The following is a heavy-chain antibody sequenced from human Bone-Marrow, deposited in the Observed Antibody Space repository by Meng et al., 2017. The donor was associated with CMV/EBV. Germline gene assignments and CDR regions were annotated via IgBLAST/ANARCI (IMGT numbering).Heavy chain of an antibody. CDR1: GFAFSSYG. CDR3: AKGLGYYNSGGFWGTPTSSDY. D-gene: IGHD3-22*01. CDR2: IRYDGTIK. Sequence: QVLLVESGGGVVQPGGSLRLSCAALGFAFSSYGMHWVRPAPGKGLEWVALIRYDGTIKYYADSVKGRFTISRDNSQNTLYLEMNSLRVEDTAMYYCAKGLGYYNSGGFWGTPTSSDYWDQGTLVTVDS. J-gene: IGHJ4*02. V-gene: IGHV3-30*02.